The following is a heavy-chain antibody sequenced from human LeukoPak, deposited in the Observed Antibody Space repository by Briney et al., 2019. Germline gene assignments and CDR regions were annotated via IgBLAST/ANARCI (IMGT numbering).Heavy chain of an antibody. V-gene: IGHV3-43*02. J-gene: IGHJ4*02. Sequence: GGSLRLSCAASGFTFYDYAMHWVRQAPGKGLEWVSLISGDGGSTYYADSVKGGFTISRDNIKNSLYLQMNSLRTEDTALYYCAKDMGYSSGLDYWGQGTLVTVSS. D-gene: IGHD6-19*01. CDR2: ISGDGGST. CDR1: GFTFYDYA. CDR3: AKDMGYSSGLDY.